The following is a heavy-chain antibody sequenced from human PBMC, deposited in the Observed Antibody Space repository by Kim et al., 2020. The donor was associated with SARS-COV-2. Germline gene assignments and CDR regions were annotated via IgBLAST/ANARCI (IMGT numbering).Heavy chain of an antibody. D-gene: IGHD3-10*01. CDR2: IRSKANSYAT. Sequence: GGSLRLSCAASGFTFSGSAMHWVRQASGKGLEWVGRIRSKANSYATAYAASVKGRFTISRDDSKNTAYLQMNSLKTEDTAVYYCTRHDVVRGVILWFDPWGQGTLVTVSS. CDR3: TRHDVVRGVILWFDP. CDR1: GFTFSGSA. J-gene: IGHJ5*02. V-gene: IGHV3-73*01.